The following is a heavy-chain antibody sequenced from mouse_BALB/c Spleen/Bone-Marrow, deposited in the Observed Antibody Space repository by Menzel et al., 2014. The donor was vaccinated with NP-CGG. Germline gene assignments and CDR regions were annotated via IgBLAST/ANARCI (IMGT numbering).Heavy chain of an antibody. Sequence: VKLQESGAELVKPGASLKLSCKASGYTFTNYWIHWVKQRPGQGLEWIGEINPSNGCTNYNEKFKTKATLTVDKSSSTAYMQLSSLTSEDSAVNYCAARLSHLAMDYWGQGTSVTVSS. V-gene: IGHV1S81*02. CDR2: INPSNGCT. J-gene: IGHJ4*01. D-gene: IGHD2-2*01. CDR1: GYTFTNYW. CDR3: AARLSHLAMDY.